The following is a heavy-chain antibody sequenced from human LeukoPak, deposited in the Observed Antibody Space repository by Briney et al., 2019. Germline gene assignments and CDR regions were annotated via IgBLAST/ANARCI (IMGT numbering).Heavy chain of an antibody. V-gene: IGHV3-23*01. J-gene: IGHJ3*02. Sequence: GGSLRLSCAASGFTFSSYAMNWVRQAPGKGLEWVSAISGSDGSTYYADSVKGRFTISRDNSKNTLYLQMNSLTPEDTAVYYCSTEGYSYGYHSLDTWGQGTRVTVSS. CDR3: STEGYSYGYHSLDT. CDR1: GFTFSSYA. CDR2: ISGSDGST. D-gene: IGHD5-18*01.